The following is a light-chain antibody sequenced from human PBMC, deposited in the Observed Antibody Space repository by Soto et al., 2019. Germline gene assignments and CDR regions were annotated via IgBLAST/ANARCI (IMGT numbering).Light chain of an antibody. Sequence: QSVLTQPPSVSAAHGQKVNISCSGSSYNIGSNHVSWDQQLPRTAPKLLIYDNAQRPLGIPDLFSGSPSGTSATLGITGLQTGDEADYYCGTLDSSLSGVVFGGGTKLTVL. J-gene: IGLJ2*01. CDR2: DNA. CDR1: SYNIGSNH. V-gene: IGLV1-51*01. CDR3: GTLDSSLSGVV.